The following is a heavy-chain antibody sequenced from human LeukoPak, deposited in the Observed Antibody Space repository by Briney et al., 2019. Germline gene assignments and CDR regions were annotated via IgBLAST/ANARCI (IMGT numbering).Heavy chain of an antibody. CDR2: INPNSGGA. Sequence: ASVTVSCKSSGYTFTGYYMHWVRQPPGQGLEWMGWINPNSGGANYAQKFHGRVTITMDRSISTAYMELRRLKSDDADVYSCARYAGYYDSSCYHSWGQGTLVTVSS. D-gene: IGHD3-22*01. J-gene: IGHJ4*02. V-gene: IGHV1-2*02. CDR3: ARYAGYYDSSCYHS. CDR1: GYTFTGYY.